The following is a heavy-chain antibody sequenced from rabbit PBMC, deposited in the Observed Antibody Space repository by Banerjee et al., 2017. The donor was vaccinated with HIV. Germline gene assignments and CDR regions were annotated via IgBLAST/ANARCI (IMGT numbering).Heavy chain of an antibody. J-gene: IGHJ4*01. CDR1: GFSFSNNYV. Sequence: QSLEESGGDLVKPGASLTLTCTASGFSFSNNYVMCWVRQAPGKGLEWIARIVAGSGSTYYASWAKGRFTISKTSSTTVTLQMTSLTAADTATYFCVSRSYSGSSPFNLWGPGTLVTVS. CDR2: IVAGSGST. CDR3: VSRSYSGSSPFNL. D-gene: IGHD4-2*01. V-gene: IGHV1S40*01.